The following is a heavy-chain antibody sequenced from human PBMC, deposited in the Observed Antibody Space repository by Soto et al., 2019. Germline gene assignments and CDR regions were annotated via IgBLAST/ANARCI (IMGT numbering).Heavy chain of an antibody. V-gene: IGHV6-1*01. CDR2: TYYKSKWNN. D-gene: IGHD3-10*01. CDR3: TGITWFRGMDV. J-gene: IGHJ6*02. Sequence: SQTLSLTCVTSGDSASSNSAGWNWIRQSPSRGLEWLGRTYYKSKWNNDYALSVKSRITINPDTSKNQFSLHLYSVTPEDTAVYYCTGITWFRGMDVWGQGTPVTVSS. CDR1: GDSASSNSAG.